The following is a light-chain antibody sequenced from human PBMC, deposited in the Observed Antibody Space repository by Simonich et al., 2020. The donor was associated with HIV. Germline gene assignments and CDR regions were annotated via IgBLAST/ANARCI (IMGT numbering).Light chain of an antibody. CDR3: QQYYSTPYT. CDR2: WAS. V-gene: IGKV4-1*01. J-gene: IGKJ2*01. Sequence: DIVMTQSPDSLAVSLGERATINCKSSQSVLYSSSYKNYLAWYQHKPGQPPKLLIYWASTRESGVPDRCSGSGSGTDFTLTISSLQAEDVAVYYCQQYYSTPYTFGQGTKLEIK. CDR1: QSVLYSSSYKNY.